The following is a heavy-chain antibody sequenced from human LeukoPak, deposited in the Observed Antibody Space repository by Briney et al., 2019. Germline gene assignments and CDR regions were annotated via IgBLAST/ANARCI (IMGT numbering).Heavy chain of an antibody. CDR2: IYHSGVT. J-gene: IGHJ4*02. CDR1: GYSISSDFF. D-gene: IGHD3/OR15-3a*01. Sequence: PSGTLSLTCAVSGYSISSDFFWGWIRQPPGKGLEWIGNIYHSGVTNYNPSLKSRVTISVDTSKNQFSLQLSFVTAADTAVYYCARLRTGFYGHYWGQGTLVTVSS. CDR3: ARLRTGFYGHY. V-gene: IGHV4-38-2*01.